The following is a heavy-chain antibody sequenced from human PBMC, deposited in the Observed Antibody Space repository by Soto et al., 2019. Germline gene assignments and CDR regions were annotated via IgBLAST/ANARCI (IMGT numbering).Heavy chain of an antibody. CDR1: GGSFSGYY. CDR3: ARSRYYDSSGYRALDAFDI. V-gene: IGHV4-34*02. J-gene: IGHJ3*02. D-gene: IGHD3-22*01. Sequence: QVHLQQWGAGLLKPSETLSLTCAVFGGSFSGYYWNWIRQPPGKGLEWIGEINHSGSTNYYRSLKSRVTISVDTSRNQFSLKLSSVTAADTSVYYCARSRYYDSSGYRALDAFDIWGQGTMVTVSS. CDR2: INHSGST.